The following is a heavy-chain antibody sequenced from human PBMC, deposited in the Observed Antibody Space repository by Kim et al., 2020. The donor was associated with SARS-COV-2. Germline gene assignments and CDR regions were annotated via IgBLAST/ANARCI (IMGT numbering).Heavy chain of an antibody. Sequence: ASVKVSCKASGYTFTDYYIHWVRQAPGQGLEWMGRINANSGATNYAQKFQGRVTMTRDTSVSTAYMVLSRLRSDDTAVYYCATWGVPKDAFDIWDQGTVVTVSS. V-gene: IGHV1-2*06. D-gene: IGHD3-16*01. J-gene: IGHJ3*02. CDR3: ATWGVPKDAFDI. CDR1: GYTFTDYY. CDR2: INANSGAT.